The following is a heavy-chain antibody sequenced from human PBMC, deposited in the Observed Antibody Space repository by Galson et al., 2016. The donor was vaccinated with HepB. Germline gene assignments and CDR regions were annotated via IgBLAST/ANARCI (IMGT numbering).Heavy chain of an antibody. J-gene: IGHJ4*02. V-gene: IGHV3-74*01. CDR2: IRGDGSIT. Sequence: RRRSWAASGFTFSGYWMHWVRQAPGKGLVWVSRIRGDGSITSYADSVKGRFTISRDNAKNTLYLQMNSLRAEDTAVYYCTKSDYGDYWGQGTLVTVSS. CDR1: GFTFSGYW. CDR3: TKSDYGDY.